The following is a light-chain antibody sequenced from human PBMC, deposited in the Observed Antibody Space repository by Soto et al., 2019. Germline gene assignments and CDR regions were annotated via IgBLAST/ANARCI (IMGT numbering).Light chain of an antibody. CDR3: QQYDSLPRT. Sequence: DIQMTQSPSSLSASVGDRVTITCQASQDISNYLNWYQQKPGKAPNLLICDASNLETGVPSRFSGSGSGTDFTFTISSLQPEDIATYYCQQYDSLPRTFGQGTRVEVK. CDR1: QDISNY. V-gene: IGKV1-33*01. CDR2: DAS. J-gene: IGKJ1*01.